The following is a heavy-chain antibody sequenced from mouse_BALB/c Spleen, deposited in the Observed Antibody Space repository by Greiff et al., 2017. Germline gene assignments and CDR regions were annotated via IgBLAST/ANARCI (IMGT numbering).Heavy chain of an antibody. V-gene: IGHV1-69*02. CDR1: GYTFTSYW. D-gene: IGHD2-1*01. CDR2: IDPSDSET. Sequence: QVQLQQPGAELVKPGAPVKLSCKASGYTFTSYWMNWVKQRPGRGLEWIGRIDPSDSETHYNQKFKDKATLTVDKSSSTAYIQLSSLTSEDSAVYYCARGAGRGNYGFAYWGQGTLVTVSA. CDR3: ARGAGRGNYGFAY. J-gene: IGHJ3*01.